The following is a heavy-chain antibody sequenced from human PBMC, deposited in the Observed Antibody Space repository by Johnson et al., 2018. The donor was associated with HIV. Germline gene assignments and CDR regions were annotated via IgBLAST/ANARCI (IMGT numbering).Heavy chain of an antibody. J-gene: IGHJ3*02. D-gene: IGHD6-13*01. V-gene: IGHV3-13*01. CDR2: IGTSGDT. CDR1: GFTFSSYD. CDR3: ARDQGSWDAFDI. Sequence: VQLVESGGGVVRPGRSLRLSCAASGFTFSSYDMHWVRQATGKGLEWVSAIGTSGDTYYPDSVNGRFTISRENAKNSLYLQMNSQRSGDTAVYYCARDQGSWDAFDIWGQGTMVTVSS.